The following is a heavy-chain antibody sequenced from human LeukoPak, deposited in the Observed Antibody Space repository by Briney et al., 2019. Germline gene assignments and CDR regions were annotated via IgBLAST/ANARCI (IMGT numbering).Heavy chain of an antibody. CDR1: GFTFRSYA. J-gene: IGHJ5*02. D-gene: IGHD2-2*01. CDR3: AKITGGDRGYCTWTSCNQGGWFDP. Sequence: GGSLRLSCAASGFTFRSYAISWVRQGPGKGLEWVSGISGSGMYTYYADSVKGRFTISRDNSKNTVFLQMNSLRAEDTAVYYCAKITGGDRGYCTWTSCNQGGWFDPWGQGTLVTVS. V-gene: IGHV3-23*01. CDR2: ISGSGMYT.